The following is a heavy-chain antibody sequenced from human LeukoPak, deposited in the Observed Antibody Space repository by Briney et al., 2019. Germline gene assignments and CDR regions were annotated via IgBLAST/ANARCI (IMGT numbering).Heavy chain of an antibody. D-gene: IGHD5-18*01. CDR1: GYTFTSYA. V-gene: IGHV7-4-1*02. J-gene: IGHJ4*02. Sequence: ASVKVSCKASGYTFTSYAMNWVRQAPGQGLEWMGWINTNTGNPTYAQGFTGRFVFSLDTSVSTAYLQISSLKAEDTAVYYCARTFPRGYSYGQHYFDYWGQGTLVTVSS. CDR3: ARTFPRGYSYGQHYFDY. CDR2: INTNTGNP.